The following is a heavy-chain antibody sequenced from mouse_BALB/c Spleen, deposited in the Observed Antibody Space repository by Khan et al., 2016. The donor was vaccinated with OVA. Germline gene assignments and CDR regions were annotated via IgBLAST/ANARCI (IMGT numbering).Heavy chain of an antibody. V-gene: IGHV2-3*01. Sequence: VELVESGPGLVAPSQSLSITCTVSGFSLTSNGVSWVRQPPGKGLEWLGVIWGDGSINYHSVLKSRLSISQDNSKSQVFLKLNSLQTDDTATYYCAKLRVFYFDYWGQGTTLTVSS. CDR1: GFSLTSNG. CDR2: IWGDGSI. J-gene: IGHJ2*01. CDR3: AKLRVFYFDY.